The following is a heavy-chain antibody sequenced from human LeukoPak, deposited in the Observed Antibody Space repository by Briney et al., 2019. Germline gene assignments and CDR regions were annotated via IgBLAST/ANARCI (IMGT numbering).Heavy chain of an antibody. V-gene: IGHV4-59*08. J-gene: IGHJ4*02. Sequence: SETLSLTCTVSGGSISSYYWSWIRQPPGKGLEWIGYIYYSGSTNYNPSLKSRVTISVDTSKNQFSLKLSSVTAADTAVYYCASGPDYGDYLFDYGGQGTLVTVSS. CDR1: GGSISSYY. CDR3: ASGPDYGDYLFDY. D-gene: IGHD4-17*01. CDR2: IYYSGST.